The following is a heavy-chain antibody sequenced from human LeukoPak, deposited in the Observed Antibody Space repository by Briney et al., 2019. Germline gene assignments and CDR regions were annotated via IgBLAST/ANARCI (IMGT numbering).Heavy chain of an antibody. Sequence: GGSLTLTCTVSGVTFSSCAYNWICLAPGKGLEWVSAISGSGGSTYYADSVKGRFTISRDNTKNTLYLQMNSLRAEDTAVYYCARESIAARRPDYWGQGTLVTVSS. CDR2: ISGSGGST. CDR1: GVTFSSCA. J-gene: IGHJ4*02. D-gene: IGHD6-6*01. V-gene: IGHV3-23*01. CDR3: ARESIAARRPDY.